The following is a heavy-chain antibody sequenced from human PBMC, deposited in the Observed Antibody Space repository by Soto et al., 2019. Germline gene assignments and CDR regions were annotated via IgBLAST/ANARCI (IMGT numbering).Heavy chain of an antibody. CDR2: ISGSGGST. CDR1: GFTFSIYA. Sequence: GGSLRLSCAASGFTFSIYAMSCFRQAPGKGLEWVSAISGSGGSTYYADSVKGRFTISRDNSKNTLYLQMNSLRAEDTAVYYCAKVGHYDFWSGYQNCFDPWGQGTLVTVSS. V-gene: IGHV3-23*01. J-gene: IGHJ5*02. D-gene: IGHD3-3*01. CDR3: AKVGHYDFWSGYQNCFDP.